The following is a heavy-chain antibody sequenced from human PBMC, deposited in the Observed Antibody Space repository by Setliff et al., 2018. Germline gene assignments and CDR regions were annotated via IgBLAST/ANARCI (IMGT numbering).Heavy chain of an antibody. V-gene: IGHV4-39*01. CDR1: GGSISSSSYY. J-gene: IGHJ4*02. CDR2: IYYSGST. Sequence: PSETLSLTCTVSGGSISSSSYYWGWIRQPPGKGLEWIGSIYYSGSTYYNPSPKSRVTISVDTSKNQFSLKLSSVTAADTAVYYCATDSSDYDFWSGYSRPFGYWGQGTLVTVSS. D-gene: IGHD3-3*01. CDR3: ATDSSDYDFWSGYSRPFGY.